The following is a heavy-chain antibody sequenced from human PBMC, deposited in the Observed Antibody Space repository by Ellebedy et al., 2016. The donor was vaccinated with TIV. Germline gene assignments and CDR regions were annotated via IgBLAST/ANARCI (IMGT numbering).Heavy chain of an antibody. CDR3: ARGRGRSSWYFVDY. D-gene: IGHD6-13*01. CDR2: INHSGST. Sequence: SETLSLTCAVYGGSFSGYYWSWIRQPPGKGLEWIGEINHSGSTNYNPSLKSRVTVSVVTSKNQFSLRLASVTAADTAVYYCARGRGRSSWYFVDYWGQGTLVTVSS. V-gene: IGHV4-34*01. J-gene: IGHJ4*02. CDR1: GGSFSGYY.